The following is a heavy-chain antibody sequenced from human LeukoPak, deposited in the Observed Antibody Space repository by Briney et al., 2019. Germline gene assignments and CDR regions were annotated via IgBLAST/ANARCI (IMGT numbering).Heavy chain of an antibody. CDR1: GYTFTGYY. D-gene: IGHD3-10*01. CDR2: INPNSGGT. J-gene: IGHJ5*02. Sequence: ASVKVSCKASGYTFTGYYMHWVRQAPGQGLEWMGWINPNSGGTNYAQKFQGRVTMTRDTSISTAYMELSRLRSDDTAVYYCARDSGGTMVRGVIIVRATENWFDPWGQGTLVTVSS. V-gene: IGHV1-2*02. CDR3: ARDSGGTMVRGVIIVRATENWFDP.